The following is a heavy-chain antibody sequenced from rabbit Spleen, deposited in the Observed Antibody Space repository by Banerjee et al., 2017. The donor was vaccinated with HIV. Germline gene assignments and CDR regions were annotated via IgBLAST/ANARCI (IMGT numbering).Heavy chain of an antibody. Sequence: QEQLEESGGGLVKPEGSLTLTCKASGFDLTTYYMNWVRQAPGKGLEWIGSIYGDKGRPYYATWVSGRFTISSDNAQNTVFLQMTSLTASDTATYFCARDTSSSFSSYGMDLWGPGTLVTVS. CDR1: GFDLTTYY. CDR2: IYGDKGRP. CDR3: ARDTSSSFSSYGMDL. J-gene: IGHJ6*01. V-gene: IGHV1S47*01. D-gene: IGHD1-1*01.